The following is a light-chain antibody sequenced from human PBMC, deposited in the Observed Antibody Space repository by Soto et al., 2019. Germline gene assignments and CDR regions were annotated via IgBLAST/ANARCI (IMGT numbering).Light chain of an antibody. Sequence: QSALTQPASVSGSPGQSIAISCTGSSSDVGGYNYVSWYQQHPGKAPQLIIYEVTNRPSGVSNRFSGSKSGNTAPLTISGLQAEDEADYYCSSYTSSSTRVFGTGTKVTVL. V-gene: IGLV2-14*01. CDR2: EVT. CDR1: SSDVGGYNY. J-gene: IGLJ1*01. CDR3: SSYTSSSTRV.